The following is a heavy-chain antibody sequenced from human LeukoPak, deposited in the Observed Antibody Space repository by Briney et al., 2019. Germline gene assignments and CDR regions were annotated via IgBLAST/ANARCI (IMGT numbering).Heavy chain of an antibody. CDR2: INHSGGT. Sequence: SETLSLTCAVYGGSLTTHWWTWIRQPPGKGLEWIGEINHSGGTDYNPALRSRVTISVDPSKNQLSLQLRSMTAADTGVYYCARVSGIMISLGGVISYFNYWGQGTLVTVSS. D-gene: IGHD3-16*02. CDR1: GGSLTTHW. J-gene: IGHJ4*02. V-gene: IGHV4-34*01. CDR3: ARVSGIMISLGGVISYFNY.